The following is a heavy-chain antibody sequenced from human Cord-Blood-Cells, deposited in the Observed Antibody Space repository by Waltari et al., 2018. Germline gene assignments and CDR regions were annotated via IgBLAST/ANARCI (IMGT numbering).Heavy chain of an antibody. D-gene: IGHD6-13*01. CDR3: ARLHIAAVIYGMDV. CDR2: IYYSGST. J-gene: IGHJ6*02. V-gene: IGHV4-39*01. CDR1: GGSISSSSYY. Sequence: QLQLQESGPGLVKPSETLSLTCTVSGGSISSSSYYWRWIRQPPGKGLEWIGSIYYSGSTYYNPSLKSRVTISVDTSKNQFSLKLSSVTAADTAVYYCARLHIAAVIYGMDVWGQGTTVTVSS.